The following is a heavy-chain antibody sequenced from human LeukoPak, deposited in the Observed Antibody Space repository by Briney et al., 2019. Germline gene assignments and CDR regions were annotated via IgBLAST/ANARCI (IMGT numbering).Heavy chain of an antibody. CDR3: AREGVHYASGSYSYYFDY. D-gene: IGHD3-10*01. Sequence: GGSLRLSCAASGFTFSSYSMNWVRQAPGKGLEWVSYISSSSSTIYYADSVKGRFTISRDNAKNSLYLQMNSLRAEDTAVYYCAREGVHYASGSYSYYFDYWGQGTLVTVSS. J-gene: IGHJ4*02. V-gene: IGHV3-48*04. CDR2: ISSSSSTI. CDR1: GFTFSSYS.